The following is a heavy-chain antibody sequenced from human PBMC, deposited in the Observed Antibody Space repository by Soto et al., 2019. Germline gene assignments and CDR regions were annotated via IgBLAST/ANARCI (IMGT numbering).Heavy chain of an antibody. CDR2: IKAGNGNT. V-gene: IGHV1-3*01. D-gene: IGHD5-12*01. Sequence: ASVKVSCKASGLSFIDYRILWVRQAPGQSLEWLGWIKAGNGNTKYSQKFQDRDIITSDTSANTTYLDLTRLRSKDTAVFYHKRSAKQTWLPDFWGQGTLVTVSS. CDR1: GLSFIDYR. J-gene: IGHJ1*01. CDR3: KRSAKQTWLPDF.